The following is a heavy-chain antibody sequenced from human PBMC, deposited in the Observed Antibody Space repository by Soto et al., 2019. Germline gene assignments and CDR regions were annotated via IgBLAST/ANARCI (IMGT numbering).Heavy chain of an antibody. CDR3: AKGAEGYVVSSLDY. CDR1: GFTFSDYA. J-gene: IGHJ4*02. Sequence: EVQLLESGGGFVQPGGSLRLSCAASGFTFSDYAITWVRQAPGKGLEWVSAITSSGSSTYYAESVKGRFTIPRDNSKSTLYLQMNSLRAEDTATYYCAKGAEGYVVSSLDYWGQGTLVTVSS. D-gene: IGHD5-12*01. V-gene: IGHV3-23*01. CDR2: ITSSGSST.